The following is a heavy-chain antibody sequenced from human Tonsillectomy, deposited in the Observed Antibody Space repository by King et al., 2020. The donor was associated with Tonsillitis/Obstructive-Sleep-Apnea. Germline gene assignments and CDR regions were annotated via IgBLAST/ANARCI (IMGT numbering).Heavy chain of an antibody. Sequence: VQLVESGGGLVQPGGSLRLSCAASGFTFSNYIMHWVRQAPGKGLECVAVIRGSRSTIYHANSVRGRFTIYRDNAKKSLYLQINSLRDEDTAVYYCAREEGYGGFPFGYWGQGTLVTVSS. CDR2: IRGSRSTI. V-gene: IGHV3-48*02. J-gene: IGHJ4*02. D-gene: IGHD4-23*01. CDR1: GFTFSNYI. CDR3: AREEGYGGFPFGY.